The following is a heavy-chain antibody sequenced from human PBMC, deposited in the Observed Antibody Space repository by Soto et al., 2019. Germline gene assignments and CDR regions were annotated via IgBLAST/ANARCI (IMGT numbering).Heavy chain of an antibody. CDR2: IYPGDSDT. CDR1: GYSFTSYW. D-gene: IGHD2-2*01. J-gene: IGHJ3*02. CDR3: ARHDRRVGYCSSTSCYGAFDI. V-gene: IGHV5-51*01. Sequence: GESLKISCKGSGYSFTSYWIGWVRQMPGKGLEWMGIIYPGDSDTRYSPSFQGQVTISADKSISTAYLQWSSLKASDTAMYYCARHDRRVGYCSSTSCYGAFDIWGQGTMVTV.